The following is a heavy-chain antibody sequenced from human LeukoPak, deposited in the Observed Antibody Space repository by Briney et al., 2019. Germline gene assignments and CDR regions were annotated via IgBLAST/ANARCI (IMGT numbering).Heavy chain of an antibody. J-gene: IGHJ4*02. Sequence: ASVKVSCKTSGYTFTNYYIHWVRQAPGQGLEWMGVIKPSGGGATYAQKFQGRVTMTRDTSTSTVYMELSSLRSEDTAVYYCARPIGTGAGLYYFCYWGQGTLVTVPS. CDR3: ARPIGTGAGLYYFCY. D-gene: IGHD7-27*01. CDR2: IKPSGGGA. V-gene: IGHV1-46*01. CDR1: GYTFTNYY.